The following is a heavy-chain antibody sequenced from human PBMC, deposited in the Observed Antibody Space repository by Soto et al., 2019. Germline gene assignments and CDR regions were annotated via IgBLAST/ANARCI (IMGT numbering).Heavy chain of an antibody. CDR1: GFTFRSKW. J-gene: IGHJ4*02. CDR2: IKEDGSEK. D-gene: IGHD3-22*01. CDR3: ARDTDYYDSSGLQPSYFDY. Sequence: PGGSLRLSCVASGFTFRSKWMSCVRQASGKGLERVANIKEDGSEKYYVDSEKGRFTISRDNAKNSLYLQMNSLRADDTAVYFCARDTDYYDSSGLQPSYFDYWGQGTLVTVSS. V-gene: IGHV3-7*01.